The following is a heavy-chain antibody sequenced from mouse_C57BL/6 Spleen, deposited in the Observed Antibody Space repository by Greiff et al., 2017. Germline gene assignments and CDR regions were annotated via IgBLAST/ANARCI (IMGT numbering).Heavy chain of an antibody. CDR1: GYTFTSYW. V-gene: IGHV1-64*01. Sequence: QVQLQQPGAELVKPGASVKLSCKASGYTFTSYWMHWVKQRPGQGLEWIGMIHPNSGSTNYNEKFKSKATLTVDKSSSTAYMQLSSLTSEDSAVYYCAIYYYGSSSYWYFDVWGTGTTVTVSS. J-gene: IGHJ1*03. CDR3: AIYYYGSSSYWYFDV. CDR2: IHPNSGST. D-gene: IGHD1-1*01.